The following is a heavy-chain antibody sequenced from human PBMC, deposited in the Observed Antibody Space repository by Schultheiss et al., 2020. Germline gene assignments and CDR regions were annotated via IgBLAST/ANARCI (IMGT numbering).Heavy chain of an antibody. D-gene: IGHD3-16*01. J-gene: IGHJ6*02. CDR1: GGSISSGSYY. CDR3: ACGYDYVWNSYGYYYYGMDV. V-gene: IGHV4-61*02. Sequence: SETLSLTCTVSGGSISSGSYYWSWIRQPAGKGLEWVGRIYTSGSTNYNPSLKSRVSISVDTSKNQFNLKQSSVTAADTAEYYCACGYDYVWNSYGYYYYGMDVWGQGTTVTVSS. CDR2: IYTSGST.